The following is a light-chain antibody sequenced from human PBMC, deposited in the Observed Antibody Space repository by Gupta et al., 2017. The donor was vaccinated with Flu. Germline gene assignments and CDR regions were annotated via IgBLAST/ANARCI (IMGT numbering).Light chain of an antibody. Sequence: SHVLTPPPPVSVAPGQTARNTCGGNNIGSNSVHWYQQKPGQAPVLVVSDDSDRPARISERFSGSNSGNTATLTISSVDAGDEADYYCQVWDSSSVHRVFGTGTKVPVL. CDR1: NIGSNS. J-gene: IGLJ1*01. CDR2: DDS. CDR3: QVWDSSSVHRV. V-gene: IGLV3-21*02.